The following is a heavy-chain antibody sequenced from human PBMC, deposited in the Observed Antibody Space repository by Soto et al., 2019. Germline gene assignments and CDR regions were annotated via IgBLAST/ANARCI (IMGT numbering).Heavy chain of an antibody. V-gene: IGHV3-9*01. Sequence: EEQLVESGGGLVQPGRSLRLSCAASGFIFDDYAMHWVRRPPGKGLEWVSGISWNSGSIGYADSVKARFTISRDNDKKTLYLQMNSLRAEDTALYYCAKDISGRGSVYYYYGMDVWGQGTTVTVSS. CDR2: ISWNSGSI. J-gene: IGHJ6*02. D-gene: IGHD1-26*01. CDR1: GFIFDDYA. CDR3: AKDISGRGSVYYYYGMDV.